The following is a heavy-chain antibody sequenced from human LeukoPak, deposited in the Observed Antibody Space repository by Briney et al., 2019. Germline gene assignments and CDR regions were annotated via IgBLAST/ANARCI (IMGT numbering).Heavy chain of an antibody. D-gene: IGHD1-26*01. J-gene: IGHJ3*02. CDR1: GYTFTVYY. Sequence: GASVTVSCKASGYTFTVYYMHWVRQAPGQGLEWMGWINPNSGGTNYAQKFQGRVTMTRDTSISTAYMELSRLRSDDTAVYYCARDREGPYDAFDIWGQGTMVTVSS. CDR2: INPNSGGT. V-gene: IGHV1-2*02. CDR3: ARDREGPYDAFDI.